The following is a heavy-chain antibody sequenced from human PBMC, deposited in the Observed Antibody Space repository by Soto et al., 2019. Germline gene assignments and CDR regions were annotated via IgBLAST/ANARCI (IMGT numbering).Heavy chain of an antibody. CDR1: GGSISSSSYY. J-gene: IGHJ5*02. Sequence: SETLSLTCTVSGGSISSSSYYWGWIRQPPGKGLEWIGSIYYSGSTYYNPSLKSRVTISVDTSKNQFSLKLSSVTAADTAVYYCARCPSGGYCSGGSCYRYHWFDTWGQGTLVTVSS. CDR3: ARCPSGGYCSGGSCYRYHWFDT. D-gene: IGHD2-15*01. V-gene: IGHV4-39*01. CDR2: IYYSGST.